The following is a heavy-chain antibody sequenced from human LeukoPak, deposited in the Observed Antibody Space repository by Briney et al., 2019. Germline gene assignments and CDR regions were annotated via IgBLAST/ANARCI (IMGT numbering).Heavy chain of an antibody. V-gene: IGHV1-18*01. D-gene: IGHD5-24*01. CDR2: ISAYNGNT. CDR1: GYTFTSYG. J-gene: IGHJ4*02. CDR3: ARDPFNPVEMVGGYFDY. Sequence: ASVKVSCKASGYTFTSYGISWVRQAPGQGLEWMGWISAYNGNTNYAQKLQGRVTMTTDTSTSTAYMELRSLRSDDTAVYYCARDPFNPVEMVGGYFDYWGQGTLVTVSS.